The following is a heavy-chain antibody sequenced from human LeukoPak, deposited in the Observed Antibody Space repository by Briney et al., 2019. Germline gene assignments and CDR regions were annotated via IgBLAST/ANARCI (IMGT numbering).Heavy chain of an antibody. CDR3: ARDRMGAILRMDV. J-gene: IGHJ6*02. Sequence: ASVKVSCKASGYTFTGYYMHWVRQAPGQGLEWMGWINPNSGGTNYAQKFQGRVTVTRDTSISTAYMELSRLRSDDTAVYYCARDRMGAILRMDVWGQGTTVTVSS. CDR1: GYTFTGYY. V-gene: IGHV1-2*02. D-gene: IGHD1-26*01. CDR2: INPNSGGT.